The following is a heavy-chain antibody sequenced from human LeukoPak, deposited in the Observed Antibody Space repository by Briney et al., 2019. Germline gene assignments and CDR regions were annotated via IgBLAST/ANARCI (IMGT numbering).Heavy chain of an antibody. CDR1: GGTFSSYA. CDR2: IIPIFGTA. V-gene: IGHV1-69*06. J-gene: IGHJ1*01. D-gene: IGHD1-26*01. CDR3: ARDQADIVGATNEYFQH. Sequence: GSSVKVSCKASGGTFSSYAISWVRQAPGQGLEWMGGIIPIFGTANYAQKFQGRVTITADKSTSTAYMELSSLRSDDTAVYYCARDQADIVGATNEYFQHWGQGTLVTVSS.